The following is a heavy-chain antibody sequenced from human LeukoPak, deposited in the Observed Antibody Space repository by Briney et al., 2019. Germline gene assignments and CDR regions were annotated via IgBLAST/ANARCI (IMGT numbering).Heavy chain of an antibody. CDR1: GGSISSSSYY. CDR2: IYYSGST. Sequence: SETLSLTCTVSGGSISSSSYYWGWIRQPPGKGLEWIGSIYYSGSTYYNPSLKSRVTISVDTSKNQFSLKLSSVTAADTAVYYCARVGADFDYWGQGTLDTVSS. CDR3: ARVGADFDY. D-gene: IGHD1-26*01. V-gene: IGHV4-39*01. J-gene: IGHJ4*02.